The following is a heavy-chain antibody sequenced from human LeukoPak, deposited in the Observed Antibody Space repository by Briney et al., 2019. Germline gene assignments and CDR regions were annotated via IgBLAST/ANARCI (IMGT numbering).Heavy chain of an antibody. CDR1: GFTFSSYG. CDR2: IKKDGSEK. J-gene: IGHJ4*02. Sequence: GGSLRLSCAASGFTFSSYGMHWVRQAPGKGLEWVANIKKDGSEKYYADSVKGRFTISRDNAKNSLHLQMNSLRVEDTAVYYCARDMAYGDYAHDYWGQGTLVTVSS. V-gene: IGHV3-7*01. D-gene: IGHD4-17*01. CDR3: ARDMAYGDYAHDY.